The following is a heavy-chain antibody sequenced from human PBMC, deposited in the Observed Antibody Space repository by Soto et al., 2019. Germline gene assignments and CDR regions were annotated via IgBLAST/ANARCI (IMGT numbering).Heavy chain of an antibody. J-gene: IGHJ4*02. CDR3: AREGRGQQLPRHFDY. Sequence: QVQLMQSGAEVKKPGASVKVSCKASGYTFTTYYMHWVRQAPGQGLEWMGIINPSGGGTNYAQKFQDRPTMTRDTSTSTVDMQLSSLRSEDTAVYYCAREGRGQQLPRHFDYWGQGTLLTVSS. CDR1: GYTFTTYY. CDR2: INPSGGGT. V-gene: IGHV1-46*01. D-gene: IGHD6-13*01.